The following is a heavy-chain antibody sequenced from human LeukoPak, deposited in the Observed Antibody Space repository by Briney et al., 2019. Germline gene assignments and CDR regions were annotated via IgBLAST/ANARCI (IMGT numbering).Heavy chain of an antibody. CDR1: GGSISSSSYY. V-gene: IGHV4-39*01. D-gene: IGHD5-24*01. J-gene: IGHJ5*02. CDR2: IYYSGST. Sequence: SETLSLTCTVSGGSISSSSYYWGWIRQPPGKGLEWIGSIYYSGSTYYNPSLKSRVTISVDTSKNQFSLKLSSVTAADTAVYYCARHVDGYPFPWFDPWGQGTLVTVSS. CDR3: ARHVDGYPFPWFDP.